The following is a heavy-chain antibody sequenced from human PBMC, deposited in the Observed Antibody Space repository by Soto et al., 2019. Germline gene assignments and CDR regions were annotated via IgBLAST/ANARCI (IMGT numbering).Heavy chain of an antibody. CDR3: AKDAYYDSSGYPDY. J-gene: IGHJ4*02. CDR2: ISGSGGST. CDR1: GFTFSSYA. Sequence: GGSLRLSCAASGFTFSSYAMSWVRQAPGKGLEWVSAISGSGGSTYHADSVKGRFTISRDNSKNTLYLQMNSLRAEDTAVYYCAKDAYYDSSGYPDYWGQGTLVTVSS. D-gene: IGHD3-22*01. V-gene: IGHV3-23*01.